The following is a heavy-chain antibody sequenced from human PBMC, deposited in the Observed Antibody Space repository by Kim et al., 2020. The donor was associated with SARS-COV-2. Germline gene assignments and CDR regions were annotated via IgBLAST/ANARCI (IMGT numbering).Heavy chain of an antibody. V-gene: IGHV4-39*01. Sequence: SETLSLTCTVSGGSISSSSYYWGWIRQPPGKGLEWIGSIYYSGSTYYNPSLKSRVTISVDTSKNQFSLKLSSVTAADTAVYYCARLELVTMVRGVFDYWGQGTLVTVSS. J-gene: IGHJ4*02. CDR3: ARLELVTMVRGVFDY. D-gene: IGHD3-10*01. CDR1: GGSISSSSYY. CDR2: IYYSGST.